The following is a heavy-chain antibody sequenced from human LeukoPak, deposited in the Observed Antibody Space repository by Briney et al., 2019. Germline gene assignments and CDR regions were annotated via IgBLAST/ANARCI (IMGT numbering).Heavy chain of an antibody. D-gene: IGHD5-24*01. J-gene: IGHJ3*01. CDR2: FDPEAVDI. CDR3: ATNGLQRDKLQPEDTFDV. V-gene: IGHV1-24*01. Sequence: ASVKVSCKVSGHTVTEFPIHRVRQAPGKGLEWVGGFDPEAVDIVYAQNFQGRVTVTEDTSTDTAYMELSSLRSDDTAVYFCATNGLQRDKLQPEDTFDVWGQGTMVTVSS. CDR1: GHTVTEFP.